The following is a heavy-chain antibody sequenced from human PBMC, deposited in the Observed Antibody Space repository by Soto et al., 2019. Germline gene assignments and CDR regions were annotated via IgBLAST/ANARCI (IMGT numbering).Heavy chain of an antibody. CDR2: IYSSGST. CDR3: VRGGGYDS. CDR1: GVSISSGDDY. Sequence: QVQLQESGPGLVKPSQTLSLTCIVSGVSISSGDDYWSWIRQPPGKGLEWIGYIYSSGSTYSNPSLRSRVTTSAGTSKNQFPLKLTSVTAGDPAGYYCVRGGGYDSWGQGALVTVSS. J-gene: IGHJ4*02. D-gene: IGHD2-15*01. V-gene: IGHV4-30-4*01.